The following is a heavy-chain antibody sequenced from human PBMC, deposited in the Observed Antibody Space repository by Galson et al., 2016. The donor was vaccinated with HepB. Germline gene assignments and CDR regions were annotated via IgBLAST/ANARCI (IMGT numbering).Heavy chain of an antibody. CDR2: ISRSGDSR. D-gene: IGHD2/OR15-2a*01. CDR3: ARRHEYCPPVGCSVDY. V-gene: IGHV3-23*01. J-gene: IGHJ4*02. Sequence: SLRLSCAASGFTFNNYGMTWVRQAPGKGLEVVSSISRSGDSRDYADCVKGRFTISRDNSNSMLFLQMSSLRADDTAVYYCARRHEYCPPVGCSVDYWGQGTLVSVSS. CDR1: GFTFNNYG.